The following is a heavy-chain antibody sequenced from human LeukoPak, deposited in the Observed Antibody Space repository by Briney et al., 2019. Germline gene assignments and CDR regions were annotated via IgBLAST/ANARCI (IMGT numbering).Heavy chain of an antibody. V-gene: IGHV3-23*01. CDR2: ISGSGGST. CDR3: AKSLYSSSRRGTWEYFQH. CDR1: GFTFDDYG. D-gene: IGHD6-13*01. Sequence: SGGSLRLSCAASGFTFDDYGMHWVRQAPGKGLEWVSGISGSGGSTYYADSVKGRFTISRDNSKNTLYLQMNSLRAEDTAVYNCAKSLYSSSRRGTWEYFQHWGQGTLVTVSS. J-gene: IGHJ1*01.